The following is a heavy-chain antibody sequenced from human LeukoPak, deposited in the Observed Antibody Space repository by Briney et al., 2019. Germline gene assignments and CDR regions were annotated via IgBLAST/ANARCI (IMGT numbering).Heavy chain of an antibody. V-gene: IGHV7-4-1*02. D-gene: IGHD3-22*01. CDR3: ASCNDSSGYFAY. CDR2: VNTNTGNP. CDR1: GYTFTDYA. J-gene: IGHJ4*02. Sequence: EASVKVSCKRSGYTFTDYAINWVRQAPGQGLEYMGWVNTNTGNPTYAQGFTGRFVFSSDSSVSTAYLQITSLKADDSAIYFCASCNDSSGYFAYWGQGTLVTVSS.